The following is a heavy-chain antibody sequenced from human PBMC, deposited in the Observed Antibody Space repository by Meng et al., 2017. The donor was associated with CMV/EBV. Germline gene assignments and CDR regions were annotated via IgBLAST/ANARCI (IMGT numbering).Heavy chain of an antibody. V-gene: IGHV3-7*01. D-gene: IGHD3-3*01. CDR1: GFTFSSYW. J-gene: IGHJ6*02. Sequence: GESLKISCAASGFTFSSYWMSWVRQAPGKGLEWVANIKQDGSEKYYVDPVKGRFTISRDNAKNSLYLQMNSLRAEDTAVYYCACTYYDFWSGYYRNYYYYGMDVWGQGTTVTVSS. CDR2: IKQDGSEK. CDR3: ACTYYDFWSGYYRNYYYYGMDV.